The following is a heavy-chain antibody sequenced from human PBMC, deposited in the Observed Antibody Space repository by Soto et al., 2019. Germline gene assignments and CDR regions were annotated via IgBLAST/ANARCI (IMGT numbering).Heavy chain of an antibody. D-gene: IGHD3-22*01. J-gene: IGHJ3*02. V-gene: IGHV3-30*18. CDR3: AKVGYDSSGYQDAFDI. CDR1: GFTFSSYG. CDR2: ISYDGSNK. Sequence: GGSLRLSCAASGFTFSSYGMHWVRQAPGKGLEWVAVISYDGSNKYYADSVKGRFTISRDNSKNTLYLQMNSLRAEDTAVYYCAKVGYDSSGYQDAFDIWGQGTMVTVSS.